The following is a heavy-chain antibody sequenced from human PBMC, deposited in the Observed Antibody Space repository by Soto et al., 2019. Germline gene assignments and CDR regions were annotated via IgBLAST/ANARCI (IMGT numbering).Heavy chain of an antibody. V-gene: IGHV3-30*18. CDR3: AKLGFTRYCSSTSCSG. CDR1: GFTFSSYG. CDR2: ISYDGSNK. Sequence: GGSLRLSCAASGFTFSSYGMHWVRQAPGKGLEWVAVISYDGSNKYYADSVKGRFTISRDNSKNTLYLQMNSLRAEDTAVYYCAKLGFTRYCSSTSCSGWGQGTLVTVSS. J-gene: IGHJ4*02. D-gene: IGHD2-2*01.